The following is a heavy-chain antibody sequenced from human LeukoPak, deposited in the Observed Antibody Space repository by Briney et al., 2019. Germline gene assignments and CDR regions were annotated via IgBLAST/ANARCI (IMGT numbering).Heavy chain of an antibody. CDR1: GGSISGSSYY. D-gene: IGHD3-10*01. J-gene: IGHJ4*02. Sequence: SETLSLTCTVSGGSISGSSYYWGWIRQPPGKGLEWIGSIYYSGSTYYNPSLKSRVTISVDTSKNHFSLKLNSVTATDTAVYYCARHYGHWGQGTLVTVSS. V-gene: IGHV4-39*01. CDR2: IYYSGST. CDR3: ARHYGH.